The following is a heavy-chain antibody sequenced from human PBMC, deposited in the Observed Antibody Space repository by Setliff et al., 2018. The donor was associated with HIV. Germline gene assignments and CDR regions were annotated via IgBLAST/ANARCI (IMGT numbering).Heavy chain of an antibody. Sequence: PSETLSLTCTVSGGSISSSSYYWGWIRQPPGKGLEWIGSIYYSGSIYYNPSLKSRVTISVDTSKNQFSLKLSSVTAADTAVYYCARVKSGSLGVYVDYWGQGTLVTVSS. J-gene: IGHJ4*02. V-gene: IGHV4-39*07. CDR1: GGSISSSSYY. CDR2: IYYSGSI. D-gene: IGHD3-10*01. CDR3: ARVKSGSLGVYVDY.